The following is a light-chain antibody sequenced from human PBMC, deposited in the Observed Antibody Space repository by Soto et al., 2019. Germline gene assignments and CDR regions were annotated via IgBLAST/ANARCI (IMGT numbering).Light chain of an antibody. V-gene: IGKV3-20*01. CDR1: QSFSSTY. CDR2: GAS. J-gene: IGKJ5*01. CDR3: QQYGSSSIT. Sequence: EIVLTQSPGTLSLSPGEIATLSCSASQSFSSTYLAWYQQKPGQAPRLLIYGASSRATGIPDRFRGSGSGTDFTLTITRLEPEDFAVYYCQQYGSSSITFGQGTRLEIK.